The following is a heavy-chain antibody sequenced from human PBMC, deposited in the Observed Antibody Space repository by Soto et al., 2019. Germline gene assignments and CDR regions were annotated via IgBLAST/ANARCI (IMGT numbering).Heavy chain of an antibody. CDR1: GFTLGNYA. D-gene: IGHD6-19*01. J-gene: IGHJ5*01. CDR2: MHGGGGGA. CDR3: AKDAVPKNGAWDSCDS. Sequence: GGSLRLSCAASGFTLGNYAMTWVRQTPGKGLEWVSSMHGGGGGAYYSDFVKGRFTVSRDNSENTLYLQMSSLRVDDSAIYYCAKDAVPKNGAWDSCDSWGPGT. V-gene: IGHV3-23*01.